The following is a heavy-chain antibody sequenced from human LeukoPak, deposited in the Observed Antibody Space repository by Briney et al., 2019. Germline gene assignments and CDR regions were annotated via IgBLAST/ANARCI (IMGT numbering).Heavy chain of an antibody. D-gene: IGHD1-7*01. CDR2: IGAGSGTT. V-gene: IGHV3-23*01. CDR1: GFTFNSYA. CDR3: ARNWNYDD. Sequence: GGSLRLSCAASGFTFNSYAMTWVRQAPGRGLECVSSIGAGSGTTHYADSVKGRFTISRDDSKNTLYLQMNSLRAEDTAVYYCARNWNYDDWGQGTLVTVSS. J-gene: IGHJ4*02.